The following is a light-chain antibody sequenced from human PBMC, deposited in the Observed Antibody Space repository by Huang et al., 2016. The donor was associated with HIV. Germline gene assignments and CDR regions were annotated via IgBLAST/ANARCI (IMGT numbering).Light chain of an antibody. CDR3: QQYDTWPPLT. CDR2: GAS. J-gene: IGKJ4*01. Sequence: ILLTQFPATLSVSPGQRVTLSCRASKSVGGNLAWYQQRPGQAPRLLVYGASTRVPTIPDRFSGSGSGTEFTLTISSLQSEDFAVYYCQQYDTWPPLTFGGGTKV. V-gene: IGKV3-15*01. CDR1: KSVGGN.